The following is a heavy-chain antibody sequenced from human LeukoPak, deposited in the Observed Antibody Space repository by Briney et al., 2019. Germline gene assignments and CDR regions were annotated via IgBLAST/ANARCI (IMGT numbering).Heavy chain of an antibody. Sequence: PSQTLSLTCTVSGGSISSGGYYWSWIRQHPGKGLEWIEYIYYSGSTNYNPSLKSRVTISVDTSKNQFSLKLSSVTAADTAVYYCARTYDFWSGRHNRYGMDVWGQGTAVTASS. V-gene: IGHV4-31*03. CDR3: ARTYDFWSGRHNRYGMDV. J-gene: IGHJ6*02. CDR2: IYYSGST. D-gene: IGHD3-3*01. CDR1: GGSISSGGYY.